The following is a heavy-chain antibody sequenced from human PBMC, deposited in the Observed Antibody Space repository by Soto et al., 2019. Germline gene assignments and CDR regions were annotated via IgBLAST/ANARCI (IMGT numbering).Heavy chain of an antibody. D-gene: IGHD1-26*01. V-gene: IGHV1-18*01. CDR1: GYTFTSYG. CDR3: ARPLYSGSYEEWPYDAFDI. Sequence: ASVKVSCKASGYTFTSYGISWVRQAPGQGLEWMGWISAYNGNTNYAQKLQGRVTMTTDTSTSTAYMEPRSLRSDDTAVYYCARPLYSGSYEEWPYDAFDIWGQGTMVTVSS. CDR2: ISAYNGNT. J-gene: IGHJ3*02.